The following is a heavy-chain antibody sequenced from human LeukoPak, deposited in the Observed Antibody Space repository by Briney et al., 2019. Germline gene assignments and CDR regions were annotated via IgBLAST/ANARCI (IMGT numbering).Heavy chain of an antibody. CDR2: MHGDGSST. D-gene: IGHD2-15*01. J-gene: IGHJ5*02. CDR1: GFTLSTYW. Sequence: GGSLRLSCAASGFTLSTYWMHWVRQAPGKALVWISRMHGDGSSTSYADSVKGRFTISRDNAKNTLYLQMNSLRAEDTAVYYCARGLGYWNTINYSWGQGTLVTVSS. CDR3: ARGLGYWNTINYS. V-gene: IGHV3-74*01.